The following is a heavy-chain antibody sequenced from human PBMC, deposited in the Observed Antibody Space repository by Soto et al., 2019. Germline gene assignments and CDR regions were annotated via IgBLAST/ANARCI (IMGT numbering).Heavy chain of an antibody. CDR1: GGSISSGDYY. J-gene: IGHJ4*02. V-gene: IGHV4-30-4*01. D-gene: IGHD3-10*01. Sequence: TLSLTCTVSGGSISSGDYYWSWIRQPPGKGLEWIGYIYYSGSTYYNPSLKSRVTISVDTSKNQFSLKLSSVTAADTAVYYCARDVINRDYYDYWSQRTLVIVSS. CDR2: IYYSGST. CDR3: ARDVINRDYYDY.